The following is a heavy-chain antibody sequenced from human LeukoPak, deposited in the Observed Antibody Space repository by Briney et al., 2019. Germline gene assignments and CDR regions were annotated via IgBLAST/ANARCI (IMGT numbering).Heavy chain of an antibody. CDR1: GYTFTGYY. V-gene: IGHV1-2*02. Sequence: GASVKVSCKASGYTFTGYYMHWVRQAPGQGLEWMGWINPNSGGTNYAQKFQGRVTMTRDTSISTAYMELSRLRSEDTAVYYCARDDCTDGVCYLGYWGQGTLVIVSS. CDR2: INPNSGGT. CDR3: ARDDCTDGVCYLGY. J-gene: IGHJ4*02. D-gene: IGHD2-8*01.